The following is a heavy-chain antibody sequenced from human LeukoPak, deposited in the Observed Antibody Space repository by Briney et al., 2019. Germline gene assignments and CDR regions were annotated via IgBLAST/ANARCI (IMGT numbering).Heavy chain of an antibody. J-gene: IGHJ5*02. D-gene: IGHD3-22*01. CDR1: GYTFTSYA. Sequence: ASVKVSCKASGYTFTSYAMHWVRQAPGQRLEWMGWISAYNGNTNYAQKLQGRVTMTTDTSTSTAYMELRSLRSDDTAVYYCARDKEYYDSSGYSVNWFDPWGQGTLVTVSS. V-gene: IGHV1-18*01. CDR2: ISAYNGNT. CDR3: ARDKEYYDSSGYSVNWFDP.